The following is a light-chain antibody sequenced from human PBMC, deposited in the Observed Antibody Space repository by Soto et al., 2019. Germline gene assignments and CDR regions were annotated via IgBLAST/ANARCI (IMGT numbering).Light chain of an antibody. J-gene: IGKJ5*01. V-gene: IGKV3-11*01. Sequence: EIVLTQSPATLSLSPGERATLSCRASQTITTYLAWCQQKPGQPPRLLIYGASNRATGIPARFSGSGSGTDFTLTISNLEPEDFAVYYCQQRSNWPANFGQGTRLEI. CDR3: QQRSNWPAN. CDR2: GAS. CDR1: QTITTY.